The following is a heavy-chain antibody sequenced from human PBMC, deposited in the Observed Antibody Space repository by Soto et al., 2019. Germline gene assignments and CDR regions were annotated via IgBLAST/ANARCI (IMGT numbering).Heavy chain of an antibody. V-gene: IGHV3-30*09. CDR1: GFSVSAYT. Sequence: QVQLVESGGGVVQPGRSLRLSCAASGFSVSAYTVHWVRQAPGKGLEWVAVISSDGNHKYYTDSVKGRFAISRDTSTNTVFLQMSSLGPEDTAVYYCARWEQPVFEYWGQGTLVTVSS. D-gene: IGHD1-1*01. J-gene: IGHJ4*02. CDR3: ARWEQPVFEY. CDR2: ISSDGNHK.